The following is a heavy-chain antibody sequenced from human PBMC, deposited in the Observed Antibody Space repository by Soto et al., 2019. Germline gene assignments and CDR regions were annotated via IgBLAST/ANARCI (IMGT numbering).Heavy chain of an antibody. V-gene: IGHV4-39*01. D-gene: IGHD3-22*01. Sequence: SETLSLTCSVSGGSVTNINYFWAWIRQSPGKGLEWIANIYYTGTTFYNPSLRSRVSMTIDASKNRFSLNLSSVTASDTALYYCARHEYVSSSYDLLDVWGRGTMVTV. J-gene: IGHJ3*01. CDR1: GGSVTNINYF. CDR3: ARHEYVSSSYDLLDV. CDR2: IYYTGTT.